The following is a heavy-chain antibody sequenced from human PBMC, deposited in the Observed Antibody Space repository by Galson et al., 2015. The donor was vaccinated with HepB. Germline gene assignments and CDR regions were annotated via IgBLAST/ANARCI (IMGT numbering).Heavy chain of an antibody. CDR1: GGTFSSYA. D-gene: IGHD5-18*01. Sequence: SVKVSCKASGGTFSSYAISWVRQAPGQGLEWMGGIIPIFGTANYAQKFQGRVTITADESTSTAYMELGSLRSEDTAVYYCARDSLNTAMVTPLGYWGQGTLVTVSS. V-gene: IGHV1-69*13. CDR2: IIPIFGTA. CDR3: ARDSLNTAMVTPLGY. J-gene: IGHJ4*02.